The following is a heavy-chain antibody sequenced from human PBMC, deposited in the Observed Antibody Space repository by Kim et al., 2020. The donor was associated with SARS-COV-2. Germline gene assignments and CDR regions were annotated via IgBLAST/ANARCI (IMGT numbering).Heavy chain of an antibody. D-gene: IGHD2-2*02. V-gene: IGHV6-1*01. CDR3: TRDLPYCTNTNCYNRWFDP. Sequence: QTLSLTCAISGDSVSSNSAAWNWIRQSPSRGLEWLGRTYYRSKWYNDYALSVRSRIIINPDTSKNQFSLQLTSVTPEDTAVYYCTRDLPYCTNTNCYNRWFDPWGQGTVVTVSS. CDR1: GDSVSSNSAA. J-gene: IGHJ5*02. CDR2: TYYRSKWYN.